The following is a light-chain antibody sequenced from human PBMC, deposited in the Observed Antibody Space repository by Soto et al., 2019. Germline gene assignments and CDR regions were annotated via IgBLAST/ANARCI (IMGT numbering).Light chain of an antibody. CDR2: EVT. CDR1: ASDIGRYNY. Sequence: SHPPSACWSPGHSFTISGIGTASDIGRYNYVSWYQHHPGKAPKLIIYEVTKRPSGVPDRFSGSKSGNTASLTVSGLKADDEADYSCNTSVVRKNSVFGIGTKV. V-gene: IGLV2-8*01. CDR3: NTSVVRKNSV. J-gene: IGLJ1*01.